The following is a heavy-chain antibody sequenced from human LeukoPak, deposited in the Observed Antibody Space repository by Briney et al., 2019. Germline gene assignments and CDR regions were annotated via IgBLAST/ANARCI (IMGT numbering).Heavy chain of an antibody. CDR1: GFTFRNYG. V-gene: IGHV3-30*18. J-gene: IGHJ6*03. CDR2: ISYDGSNT. D-gene: IGHD6-13*01. CDR3: AKAGSSSYYSGYYYYMDV. Sequence: PGRSLRLSCAASGFTFRNYGMHWVRQAPGKGLEWVSTISYDGSNTYYADSVKGRITISRDNSENTLSLQMNSLRPEDTAVYYCAKAGSSSYYSGYYYYMDVWGTGTTVTVSS.